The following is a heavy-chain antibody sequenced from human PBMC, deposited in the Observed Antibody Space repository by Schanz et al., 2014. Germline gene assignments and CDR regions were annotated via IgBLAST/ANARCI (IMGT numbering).Heavy chain of an antibody. CDR3: ARDGDFDY. Sequence: VQLVESGGGLVQPGGSVRLSCGASGFSFSTHWMAWVRQAPGKGLEWVSALTGSGTTTYYADSVKGRFTISRDNSNNTLYLQMKSLRAEDTAVYYCARDGDFDYWGQGTLVTVSS. CDR1: GFSFSTHW. J-gene: IGHJ4*02. V-gene: IGHV3-23*04. CDR2: LTGSGTTT.